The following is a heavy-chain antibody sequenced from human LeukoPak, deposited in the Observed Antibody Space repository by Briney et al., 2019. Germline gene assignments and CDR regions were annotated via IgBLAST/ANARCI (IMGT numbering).Heavy chain of an antibody. D-gene: IGHD3-9*01. J-gene: IGHJ5*02. CDR3: ARQSRYSDWFWGLTWFDP. Sequence: SQTLSLTCTVSGGSISSSSYYWGWIRQPPGKGLEWIGSIYYSGSTYYNPSLKSRVTISVDTSKNQFSLKLSSVTAADTAVYYCARQSRYSDWFWGLTWFDPWGQGTLVTVSS. CDR1: GGSISSSSYY. CDR2: IYYSGST. V-gene: IGHV4-39*01.